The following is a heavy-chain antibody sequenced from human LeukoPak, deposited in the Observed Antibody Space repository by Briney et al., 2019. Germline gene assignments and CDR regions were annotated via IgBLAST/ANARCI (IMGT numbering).Heavy chain of an antibody. CDR3: ATTTDTQIVATIYYYGMDV. V-gene: IGHV1-24*01. CDR1: GYTLTELS. CDR2: FDPEDGET. Sequence: ASVKVSCKVSGYTLTELSMHWVRQAPGKGLEWMGGFDPEDGETIYAQKFQGRVTMTEDTSTDTAYMELSSLRSEDTAVYYCATTTDTQIVATIYYYGMDVWGQGTTDTVSS. J-gene: IGHJ6*02. D-gene: IGHD5-12*01.